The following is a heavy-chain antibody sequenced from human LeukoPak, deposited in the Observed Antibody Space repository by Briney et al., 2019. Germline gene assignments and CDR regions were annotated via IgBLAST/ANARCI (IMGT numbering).Heavy chain of an antibody. CDR3: ARDRYYYDSSGYYYGD. J-gene: IGHJ4*02. V-gene: IGHV1-2*02. CDR1: GYTFTGYY. D-gene: IGHD3-22*01. CDR2: INPNSGGT. Sequence: GASVKVSCKASGYTFTGYYMHWVRQAPGQGLEWMGWINPNSGGTNYAQKFQGRVTMTRDTSISTAYMELSRLRSDDTAVYYCARDRYYYDSSGYYYGDWGQGTLVTVSS.